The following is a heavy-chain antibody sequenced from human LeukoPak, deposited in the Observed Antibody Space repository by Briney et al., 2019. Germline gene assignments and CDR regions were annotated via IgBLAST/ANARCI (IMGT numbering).Heavy chain of an antibody. V-gene: IGHV3-30*18. CDR2: ISYDGSNK. Sequence: PGGSLRLSCAASGFIFSSYGMHWVRQAPGKGLEWVAIISYDGSNKYYADSVKGRFTISRDNSKNSLYLQMNSLRAEDTAVYYCAKVRGVQQLVLFDYWGQGTLVTVSS. CDR1: GFIFSSYG. D-gene: IGHD6-13*01. J-gene: IGHJ4*02. CDR3: AKVRGVQQLVLFDY.